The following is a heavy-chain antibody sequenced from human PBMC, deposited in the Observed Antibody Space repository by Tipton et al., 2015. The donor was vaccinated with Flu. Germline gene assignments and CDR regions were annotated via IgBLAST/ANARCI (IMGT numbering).Heavy chain of an antibody. Sequence: TLSLTCTVSGDSNSTTIYYWGWVRQPPGKGLEWIGSIYYSGTTYYNPSLKSRATISVDSSKNEFSLTLASLTAADTAVYYCARDLWNDRRSYYYYGVDVWGQGTTVTVPS. CDR1: GDSNSTTIYY. D-gene: IGHD1-1*01. J-gene: IGHJ6*02. CDR3: ARDLWNDRRSYYYYGVDV. CDR2: IYYSGTT. V-gene: IGHV4-39*07.